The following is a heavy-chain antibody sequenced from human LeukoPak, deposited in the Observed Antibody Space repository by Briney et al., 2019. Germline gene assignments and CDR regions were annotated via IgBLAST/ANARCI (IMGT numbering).Heavy chain of an antibody. CDR2: IYYSGST. Sequence: SETLSLTCTVSGGSISSSTYFWGWIRQPPGKGLEWIGYIYYSGSTNYNPSLKSRVTISVDTSKNQFSLKLSSVTAADTAVYYCARRRQSWVRAGPRYFDYWGQGTLVTVSS. J-gene: IGHJ4*02. V-gene: IGHV4-39*01. CDR1: GGSISSSTYF. CDR3: ARRRQSWVRAGPRYFDY. D-gene: IGHD3-10*01.